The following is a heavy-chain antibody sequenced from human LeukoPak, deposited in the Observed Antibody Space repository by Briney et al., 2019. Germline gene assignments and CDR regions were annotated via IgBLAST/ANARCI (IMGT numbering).Heavy chain of an antibody. J-gene: IGHJ3*01. Sequence: GGSLRLSCAASGFTFDNYAMNWVRQAPGKGLEWVSTISGTGSRIYYADSVKGRFIISRDNSKNTFYLQMNSLRAEDTALYLRAKDFYHIFSGYWGMDVWGQGTMVTVSS. CDR2: ISGTGSRI. D-gene: IGHD3-9*01. CDR1: GFTFDNYA. V-gene: IGHV3-23*01. CDR3: AKDFYHIFSGYWGMDV.